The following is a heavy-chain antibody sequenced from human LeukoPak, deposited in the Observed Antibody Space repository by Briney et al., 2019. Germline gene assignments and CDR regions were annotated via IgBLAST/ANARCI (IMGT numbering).Heavy chain of an antibody. D-gene: IGHD3-22*01. J-gene: IGHJ5*02. CDR1: GGSISSYY. CDR3: ARETYYYDSIGRWFDP. V-gene: IGHV4-4*07. CDR2: IYTSGST. Sequence: SETLSLTCTVSGGSISSYYWSWIRQPAGKGLEWIGRIYTSGSTNYNPSLKSRVTISVDTSKNQFSLRLSSVTAADTAVYYCARETYYYDSIGRWFDPWGQGTLVTVSS.